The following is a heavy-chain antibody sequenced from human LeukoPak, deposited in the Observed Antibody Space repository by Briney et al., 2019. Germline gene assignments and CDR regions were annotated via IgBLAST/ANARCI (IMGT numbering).Heavy chain of an antibody. V-gene: IGHV1-69*01. CDR2: IIPIFGTA. J-gene: IGHJ3*02. D-gene: IGHD3-3*02. CDR1: GGTFSSYA. CDR3: ATISGGGDAFDI. Sequence: ASVKVSCKASGGTFSSYAISWVRQAPGQGLEWMGGIIPIFGTANYAQKFQGRVTITADESTSTAYMELSSLRSEDTAVYYCATISGGGDAFDIWGQGTMVTVSS.